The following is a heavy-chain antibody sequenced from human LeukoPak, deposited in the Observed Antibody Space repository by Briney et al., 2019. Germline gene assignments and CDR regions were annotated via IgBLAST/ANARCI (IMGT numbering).Heavy chain of an antibody. CDR1: GYTFSSYG. V-gene: IGHV1-18*01. CDR2: INIHNGYT. Sequence: ASVKVSCKASGYTFSSYGISWVRQAPGQGLEWMGWINIHNGYTIYGQKIQGRVTMTADKSTNTAHMDLRSLRSDDTAVYCCAREAPQSNWRGDYFDYWGQGTQVTVSS. CDR3: AREAPQSNWRGDYFDY. J-gene: IGHJ4*02. D-gene: IGHD1-1*01.